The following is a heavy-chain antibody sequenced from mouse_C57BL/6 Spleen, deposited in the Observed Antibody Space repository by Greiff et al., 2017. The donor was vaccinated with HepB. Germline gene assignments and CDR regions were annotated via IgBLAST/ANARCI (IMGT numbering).Heavy chain of an antibody. CDR2: INPNNGGT. CDR3: ARETIYYGNYVPFAY. D-gene: IGHD2-1*01. Sequence: VQLQQSGPELVKPGASVKMSCKASGYTFTDYNMHWVKQSHGKSLEWIGYINPNNGGTSYNQKFKGKATLTVNKSSSTAYMEPRSLTSEDSAVYYCARETIYYGNYVPFAYWGQGTLVTVSA. CDR1: GYTFTDYN. J-gene: IGHJ3*01. V-gene: IGHV1-22*01.